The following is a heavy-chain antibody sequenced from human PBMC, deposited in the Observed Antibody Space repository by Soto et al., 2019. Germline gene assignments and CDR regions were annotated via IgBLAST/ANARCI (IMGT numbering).Heavy chain of an antibody. J-gene: IGHJ2*01. D-gene: IGHD1-26*01. CDR1: GFSVSNTH. CDR2: MYYGGST. Sequence: GGSLRLSCAVSGFSVSNTHMAWVRQAPGKGLEWVSLMYYGGSTYFTDSVEGRFTISRDNSKNTVYLQMHSLRAEDTAQYYCARAPGGSNWIYWYFDLRGRGTLVTASS. V-gene: IGHV3-53*01. CDR3: ARAPGGSNWIYWYFDL.